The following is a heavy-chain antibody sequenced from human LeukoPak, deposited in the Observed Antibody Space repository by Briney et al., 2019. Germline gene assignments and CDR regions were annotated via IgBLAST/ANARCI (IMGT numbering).Heavy chain of an antibody. Sequence: GGSLRLSCAASGFTLSDYYMSWIRQAPGKGLEWVSYSSSSGSTIYYADSVKGRFAISRDNAKNSLYLQMNSLRAEDTAVYNCARRRDFIDYWGQGTLVTVSS. CDR2: SSSSGSTI. J-gene: IGHJ4*02. V-gene: IGHV3-11*01. CDR3: ARRRDFIDY. D-gene: IGHD3/OR15-3a*01. CDR1: GFTLSDYY.